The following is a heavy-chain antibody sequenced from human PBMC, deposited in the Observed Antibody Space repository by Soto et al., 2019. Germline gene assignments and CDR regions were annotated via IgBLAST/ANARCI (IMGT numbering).Heavy chain of an antibody. V-gene: IGHV3-53*01. CDR2: HYSGGST. CDR1: GFSVSSNY. D-gene: IGHD3-16*01. J-gene: IGHJ5*02. CDR3: ARHRHPHGTLGAPSPLDP. Sequence: DVQLVESGGGLVQPGGSLRLSCAISGFSVSSNYLSWVRQAPGKGLEWVSVHYSGGSTYYADSVQGRFTTSRDKSNNTLYLQMRRVRAEDTAVYCCARHRHPHGTLGAPSPLDPWGQGTQDTVSS.